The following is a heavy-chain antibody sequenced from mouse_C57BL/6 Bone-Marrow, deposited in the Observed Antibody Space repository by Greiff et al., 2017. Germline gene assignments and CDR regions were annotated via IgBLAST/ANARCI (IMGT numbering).Heavy chain of an antibody. Sequence: QVQLQQPGAELVKPGASVKLSCKASGYTFTSYWMHWVKQRPGRGLEWIGRIDPNSGGTKYNEKFKSKATLTVDKPSSTAYMQISSLTSEDSAVYFCASDSNYLYYFDYWGQGTTLTVSS. CDR3: ASDSNYLYYFDY. J-gene: IGHJ2*01. CDR2: IDPNSGGT. V-gene: IGHV1-72*01. D-gene: IGHD2-5*01. CDR1: GYTFTSYW.